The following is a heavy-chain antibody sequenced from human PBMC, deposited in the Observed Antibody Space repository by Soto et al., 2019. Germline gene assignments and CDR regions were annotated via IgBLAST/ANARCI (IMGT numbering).Heavy chain of an antibody. J-gene: IGHJ3*02. Sequence: PSETLSLTCTVSGGSISSYYWSWIRQPPGKGLEWIGYIYYSGSTNYNPSLKSRVTISVDTSKNQFSLKLSSVTAADTAVYYCARGPDRYSGYEGAFDIWGQGTMVT. CDR1: GGSISSYY. D-gene: IGHD5-12*01. V-gene: IGHV4-59*01. CDR2: IYYSGST. CDR3: ARGPDRYSGYEGAFDI.